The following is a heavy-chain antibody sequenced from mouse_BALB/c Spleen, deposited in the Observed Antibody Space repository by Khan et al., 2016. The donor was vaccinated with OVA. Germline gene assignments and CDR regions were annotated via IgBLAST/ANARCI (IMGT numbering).Heavy chain of an antibody. CDR1: GFSLNNYG. CDR3: ARQPYYHYNIMDY. D-gene: IGHD2-10*01. J-gene: IGHJ4*01. CDR2: MWSDGST. V-gene: IGHV2-6-1*01. Sequence: QVQLKQSGPGLVAPSQSLSITCTISGFSLNNYGVHWVRQPPGKGLEWLVVMWSDGSTTYNSALKPRLSISKDNSKSQVFLKMNSLQTDDTAMYYCARQPYYHYNIMDYWGQGTSVTVSS.